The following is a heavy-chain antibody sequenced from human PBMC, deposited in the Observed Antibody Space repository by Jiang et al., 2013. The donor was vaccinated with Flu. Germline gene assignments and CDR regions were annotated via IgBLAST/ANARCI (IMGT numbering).Heavy chain of an antibody. V-gene: IGHV4-39*01. J-gene: IGHJ4*02. Sequence: SLTCTVSGGSISSSSYYWGWIRQPPGKGLEWIGSIYYSGSTYYNPSLKSRVTISVDTSKNQFSLKLSSVTAADTAVYYCAKGLTRIAARPVYWGQGTLVTVSS. CDR3: AKGLTRIAARPVY. CDR2: IYYSGST. CDR1: GGSISSSSYY. D-gene: IGHD6-6*01.